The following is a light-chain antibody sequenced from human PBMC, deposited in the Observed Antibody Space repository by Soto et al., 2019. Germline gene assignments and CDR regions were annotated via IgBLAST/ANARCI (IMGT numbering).Light chain of an antibody. CDR2: RNN. J-gene: IGLJ3*02. CDR1: SSNIGRNY. CDR3: TAWDGSLSVWV. Sequence: QSVLTQPPSASGTPGQRVTISCSGDSSNIGRNYVYWYLELPGTAPKLLIYRNNQRPSGVPDRFSGSKSGTSASLAISGLRSEDEADYYCTAWDGSLSVWVFGGGTKLTVL. V-gene: IGLV1-47*01.